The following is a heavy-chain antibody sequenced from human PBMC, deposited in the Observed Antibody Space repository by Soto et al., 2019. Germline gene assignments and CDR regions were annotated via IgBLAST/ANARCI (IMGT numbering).Heavy chain of an antibody. D-gene: IGHD3-16*02. CDR3: ARAIIAFGEVIAPHWFDP. CDR1: GFTFSDYC. V-gene: IGHV3-21*06. CDR2: ISSGGDFI. Sequence: GGSLRLSCVVSGFTFSDYCINWVRQAPGRGLEWVASISSGGDFIYYADSVRGRFTISRDNAENSLYLQMNSLTVEDTATYYCARAIIAFGEVIAPHWFDPWGQGTQVTVSS. J-gene: IGHJ5*02.